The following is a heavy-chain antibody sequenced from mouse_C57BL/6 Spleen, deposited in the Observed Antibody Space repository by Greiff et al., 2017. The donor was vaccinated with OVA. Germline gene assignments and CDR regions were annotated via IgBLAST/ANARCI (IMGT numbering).Heavy chain of an antibody. CDR1: GYTFTSYG. Sequence: VQRVESGAELARPGASVKLSCKASGYTFTSYGISWVKQRTGQGLEWIGEIYPRSGNTYYNEKFKGKATLTADKSSSTAYMELSSLTSEDSAVYFCARKDGSSPAWFAYWGQGTLVTVSA. D-gene: IGHD1-1*01. CDR2: IYPRSGNT. J-gene: IGHJ3*01. CDR3: ARKDGSSPAWFAY. V-gene: IGHV1-81*01.